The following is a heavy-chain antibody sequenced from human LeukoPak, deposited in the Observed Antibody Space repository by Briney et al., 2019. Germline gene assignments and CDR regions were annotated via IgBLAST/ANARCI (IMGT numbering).Heavy chain of an antibody. V-gene: IGHV1-2*02. J-gene: IGHJ4*02. CDR3: ARSYSSGAGLGFDY. CDR2: INPNSGGT. D-gene: IGHD6-19*01. CDR1: GYTFTGYY. Sequence: SVKVSCKASGYTFTGYYMHWVRQAPGQGLEWMGWINPNSGGTNYAQKFQGRVTMTRDTSISTAYMEPSRLRSDDTAVYYCARSYSSGAGLGFDYWGQGTLVTVSS.